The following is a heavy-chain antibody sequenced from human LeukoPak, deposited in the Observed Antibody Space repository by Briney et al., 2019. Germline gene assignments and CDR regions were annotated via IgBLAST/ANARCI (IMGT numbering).Heavy chain of an antibody. CDR1: GFTFSSYA. CDR2: ISGSGGST. J-gene: IGHJ6*03. Sequence: GGSLRLSCAASGFTFSSYAMSWVRQAPGKGLGWVSAISGSGGSTYYADSVKGRFTISRDNSKNTLYLQMNSLRAEDTAVYYCAKYYGDYAYYYYMDVWGKGTTVTVSS. V-gene: IGHV3-23*01. CDR3: AKYYGDYAYYYYMDV. D-gene: IGHD4-17*01.